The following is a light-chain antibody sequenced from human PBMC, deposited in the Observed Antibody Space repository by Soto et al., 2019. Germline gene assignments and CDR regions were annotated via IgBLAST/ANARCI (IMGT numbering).Light chain of an antibody. CDR2: KAS. CDR3: HQYNSYSGWT. V-gene: IGKV1-5*03. Sequence: DIQMTQSPSTLSAYVGDRITITCRASQSISSWLAWYQQKPGKAPKLLMYKASTLDTGVPSRFSDSGSGTEFTLTINSLQPDDFATYFCHQYNSYSGWTFGQGTKVEIK. J-gene: IGKJ1*01. CDR1: QSISSW.